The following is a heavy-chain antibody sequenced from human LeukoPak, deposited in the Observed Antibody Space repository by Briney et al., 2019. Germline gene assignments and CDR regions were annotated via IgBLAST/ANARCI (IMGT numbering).Heavy chain of an antibody. J-gene: IGHJ4*02. Sequence: GGSLRLSCVASGFTFSSYAVHWVRQAPGKGLEWVAVISYDEANKYYTDALKGRFTISIDNSKNTLYLQMNSLRAEDTAVYYCVRETGSTVGSTDFDYWGQGTLVTVSS. D-gene: IGHD4-17*01. V-gene: IGHV3-30-3*01. CDR2: ISYDEANK. CDR1: GFTFSSYA. CDR3: VRETGSTVGSTDFDY.